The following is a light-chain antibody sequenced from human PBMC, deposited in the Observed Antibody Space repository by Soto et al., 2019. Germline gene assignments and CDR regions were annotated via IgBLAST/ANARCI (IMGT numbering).Light chain of an antibody. CDR3: QQRSNWPLT. Sequence: VLPQSQATLFYSRGATATLACRARPSVSSYLAWYQQKPGQAPRLLIYDASNRATGIPARFSGSGSGTDFTLTISSLEPEDFAVYYCQQRSNWPLTFGGGTKVDIK. CDR2: DAS. V-gene: IGKV3-11*01. CDR1: PSVSSY. J-gene: IGKJ4*01.